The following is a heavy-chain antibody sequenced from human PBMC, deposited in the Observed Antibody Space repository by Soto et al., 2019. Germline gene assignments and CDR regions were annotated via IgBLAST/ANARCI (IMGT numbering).Heavy chain of an antibody. J-gene: IGHJ4*02. V-gene: IGHV3-74*01. D-gene: IGHD7-27*01. CDR1: GFTFSSYW. Sequence: EVQLVESGGGLVQPGGSLRLSCAASGFTFSSYWMHWVRQAPGKGLVWVSRINSDGSSTSYADSVKGRFTISRDNAKNTLYLQMNSLRAEDTAVYYCARVPLGRVAILYFDYWGQGTLVTVST. CDR3: ARVPLGRVAILYFDY. CDR2: INSDGSST.